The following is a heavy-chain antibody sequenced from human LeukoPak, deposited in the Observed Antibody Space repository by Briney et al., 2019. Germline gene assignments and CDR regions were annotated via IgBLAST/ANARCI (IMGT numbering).Heavy chain of an antibody. J-gene: IGHJ4*02. CDR2: IFGSGGSA. D-gene: IGHD3-22*01. V-gene: IGHV3-23*01. CDR1: GFTFGSYA. CDR3: AKTTTGYSSGRYPAWPIDY. Sequence: GGSLRLSCAASGFTFGSYAMYWVRQAPGKGLEWVSGIFGSGGSAHYADSVKGRFTISRDNSKNTVYLQMDSLRVEDTAIYYCAKTTTGYSSGRYPAWPIDYWGQGTLVTDSS.